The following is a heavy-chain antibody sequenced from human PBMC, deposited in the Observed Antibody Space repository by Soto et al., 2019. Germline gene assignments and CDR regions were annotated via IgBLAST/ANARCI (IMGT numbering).Heavy chain of an antibody. CDR1: GGTISRSY. J-gene: IGHJ4*02. CDR3: ARSGLVVVAVSPAFDY. D-gene: IGHD2-15*01. Sequence: GGTISRSYWSSFRQPQRKGLEWIGYIYYSGSTNYNPSLKSRVTISVDTSKNQFSLKLSSVTAADTAVYYCARSGLVVVAVSPAFDYLGQGTLVTVSS. CDR2: IYYSGST. V-gene: IGHV4-59*12.